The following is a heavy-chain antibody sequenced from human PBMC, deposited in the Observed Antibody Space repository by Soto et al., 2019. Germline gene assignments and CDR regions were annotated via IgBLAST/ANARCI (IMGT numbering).Heavy chain of an antibody. CDR3: ATEPDSSGWSPAAFDI. J-gene: IGHJ3*02. V-gene: IGHV1-24*01. Sequence: GASVKVSCKVSGYTLTELSMHWVRQAPGKGLEWMGGFDPEDGETIYAQKFQGRVTMTEDTSTDTAYMELSSLRSEDTAVYYCATEPDSSGWSPAAFDIWGQGTMVTVSS. CDR1: GYTLTELS. D-gene: IGHD6-19*01. CDR2: FDPEDGET.